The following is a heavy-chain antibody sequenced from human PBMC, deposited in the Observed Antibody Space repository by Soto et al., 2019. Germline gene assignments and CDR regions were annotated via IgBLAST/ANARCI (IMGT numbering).Heavy chain of an antibody. Sequence: QVQLQESGPGLVRPSQTLSLTCSVSGASIYNGGYFWSWIRQSPGKGLEWIGHIHNSGSPYNKPSLKRRVTISADTSMNQYSLALTSVTAADTAMYYCARGQTTEKVDSGGQGILVTVSS. J-gene: IGHJ4*02. CDR2: IHNSGSP. CDR1: GASIYNGGYF. CDR3: ARGQTTEKVDS. V-gene: IGHV4-30-4*01.